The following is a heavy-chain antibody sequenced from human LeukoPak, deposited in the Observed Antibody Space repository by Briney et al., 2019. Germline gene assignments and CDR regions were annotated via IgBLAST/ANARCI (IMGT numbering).Heavy chain of an antibody. CDR3: ARDYGYYGSGSAFDY. J-gene: IGHJ4*02. Sequence: GGSLRLSCAASGFTFSSYWLSWVRQAPGKGLEWVANIKQGGSQKYYVDSVKGRFTISRDNAKNSLYLQMNSLRAEDTAVYYCARDYGYYGSGSAFDYWGQGTLVTVSS. CDR1: GFTFSSYW. CDR2: IKQGGSQK. V-gene: IGHV3-7*01. D-gene: IGHD3-10*01.